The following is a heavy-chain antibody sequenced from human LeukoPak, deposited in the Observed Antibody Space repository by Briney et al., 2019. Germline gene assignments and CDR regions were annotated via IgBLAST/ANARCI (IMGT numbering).Heavy chain of an antibody. D-gene: IGHD1-26*01. Sequence: ASVKVSCKASGYTFTSYAMNWVRQAPGQGLEWMGIINPSGGSTSYAQKFQGRVTMTRDMSTSTVYMELSSLRSEDTAVYYCARDGSSGAFDIWGQGTMVTVSS. CDR1: GYTFTSYA. CDR3: ARDGSSGAFDI. V-gene: IGHV1-46*01. CDR2: INPSGGST. J-gene: IGHJ3*02.